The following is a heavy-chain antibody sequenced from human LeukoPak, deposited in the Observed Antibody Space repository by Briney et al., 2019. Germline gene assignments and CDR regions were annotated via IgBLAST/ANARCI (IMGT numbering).Heavy chain of an antibody. J-gene: IGHJ3*02. CDR2: IYYSEST. D-gene: IGHD2-21*01. V-gene: IGHV4-59*01. Sequence: SETLSLTCTVSGGSISSYYWSWIRQPPGKGLEWIGYIYYSESTNYNPSLKSRDTISVDTSKNQFSLKLSSVSAADTAVYYCARDLNIPYAFDIWGQGTMVTVSS. CDR1: GGSISSYY. CDR3: ARDLNIPYAFDI.